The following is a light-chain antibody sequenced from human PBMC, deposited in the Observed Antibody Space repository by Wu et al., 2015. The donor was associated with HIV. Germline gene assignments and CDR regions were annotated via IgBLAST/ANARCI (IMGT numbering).Light chain of an antibody. CDR3: QQYSDSIRT. V-gene: IGKV3-15*01. CDR2: DIS. J-gene: IGKJ1*01. CDR1: QSLSGN. Sequence: EIVMTQSPVTLSVSPGERASLSCRASQSLSGNLAWYQQKSGQAPRLLIYDISVRATGIPARFSGSGSGTEFTLTISRVEPEDFAVYYCQQYSDSIRTFGQGTKVELK.